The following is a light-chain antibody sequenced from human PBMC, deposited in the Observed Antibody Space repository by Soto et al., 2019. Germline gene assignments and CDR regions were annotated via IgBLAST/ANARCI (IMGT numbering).Light chain of an antibody. V-gene: IGKV1-33*01. CDR3: QQYDRLPYT. CDR1: QDINHF. Sequence: DVQMPQSPSSLSASVGDRVTITCQASQDINHFLNWYQQKPGKAPNLLIYDASNLESGVPSTFSGTGSGTHFTLTITSLRPEDIATYYCQQYDRLPYTFGQGTKLEI. J-gene: IGKJ2*01. CDR2: DAS.